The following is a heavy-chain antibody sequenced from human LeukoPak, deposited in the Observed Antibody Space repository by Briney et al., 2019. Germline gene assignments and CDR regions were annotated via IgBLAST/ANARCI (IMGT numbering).Heavy chain of an antibody. CDR2: INSRSSYL. V-gene: IGHV3-21*01. J-gene: IGHJ3*02. Sequence: GGSLRLSCAASGFTFSSYSMNWVRQAPGKGLEWVSSINSRSSYLYYADSVKGRITISRDNAKNSLYLQMNSLRAEDTAVYYCARGGYSYADAFDIWGQGTMVTVSS. CDR3: ARGGYSYADAFDI. D-gene: IGHD5-18*01. CDR1: GFTFSSYS.